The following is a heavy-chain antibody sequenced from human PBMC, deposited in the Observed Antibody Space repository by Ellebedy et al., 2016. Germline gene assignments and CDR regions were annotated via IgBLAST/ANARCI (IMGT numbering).Heavy chain of an antibody. J-gene: IGHJ6*03. V-gene: IGHV3-20*01. D-gene: IGHD2-15*01. CDR1: GFTFDEYA. CDR3: ARVVDYNYMDV. Sequence: GESLKISXAASGFTFDEYAMSWVRQAPGKGLEWVSGINWSGGSTGYADSVKGRFTISRDNAKSSLYLQMNSLRAEDTALYHCARVVDYNYMDVWGKGTTVTVSS. CDR2: INWSGGST.